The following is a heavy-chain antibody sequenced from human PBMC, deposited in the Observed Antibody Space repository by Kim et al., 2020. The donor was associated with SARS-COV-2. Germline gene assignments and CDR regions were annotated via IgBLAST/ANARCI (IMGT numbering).Heavy chain of an antibody. Sequence: GGSLRLSCAASGFTFSSYAMHWVRQAPGKGLEWVAAISYDGSNKYYADSVKGRFTISRDNSKNTLYLQMNSLRAEDTAVYYCARSPSVFKAVAAGPGYWGQGTLVTVSS. J-gene: IGHJ4*02. CDR1: GFTFSSYA. D-gene: IGHD6-19*01. CDR3: ARSPSVFKAVAAGPGY. CDR2: ISYDGSNK. V-gene: IGHV3-30-3*01.